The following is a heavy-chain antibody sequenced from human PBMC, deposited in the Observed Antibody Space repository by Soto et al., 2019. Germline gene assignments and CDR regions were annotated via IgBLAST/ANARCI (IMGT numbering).Heavy chain of an antibody. J-gene: IGHJ6*02. CDR1: GGTFSSYA. CDR2: IIPIFGTA. Sequence: QVQLVQSGAEVKKPGSSVKVSCKASGGTFSSYAISWVRQAPGQGLEWMGGIIPIFGTANDAQKFQGRVTITADESTSTAYRELSRLRAEDTAVYYCAREYSSSRAAYYDGMDVWGQGATVTVSS. V-gene: IGHV1-69*01. CDR3: AREYSSSRAAYYDGMDV. D-gene: IGHD6-13*01.